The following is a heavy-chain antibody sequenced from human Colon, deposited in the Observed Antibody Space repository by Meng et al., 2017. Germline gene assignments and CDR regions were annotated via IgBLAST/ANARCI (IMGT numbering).Heavy chain of an antibody. CDR2: YCHSGTT. V-gene: IGHV4-4*02. CDR1: ARTTTSRSW. J-gene: IGHJ4*02. Sequence: QVPLPEAGPGLVQPAGTLSLPCLGAARTTTSRSWLSWARRHPGKWLEWIGEYCHSGTTTYNASLKSRVTISVDRSNNQFSLNLRSLTAADTATYYCASRPAAFRTYYFDYWGQGTLVTVSS. CDR3: ASRPAAFRTYYFDY. D-gene: IGHD2-21*02.